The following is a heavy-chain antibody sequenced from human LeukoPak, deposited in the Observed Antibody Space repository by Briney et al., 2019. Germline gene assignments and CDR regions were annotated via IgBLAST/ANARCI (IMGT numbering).Heavy chain of an antibody. CDR3: ARHLDSGTYPLDY. J-gene: IGHJ4*02. D-gene: IGHD1-26*01. Sequence: PSETLSLTCTVSGGSIRGYYWSWIRQPPGKGLERLGYIYDSGSTNYNPSLKSRVAISVDTSKNQFSLKLSSVTDADSAVYYCARHLDSGTYPLDYWGQGTLVTVSS. CDR2: IYDSGST. V-gene: IGHV4-59*08. CDR1: GGSIRGYY.